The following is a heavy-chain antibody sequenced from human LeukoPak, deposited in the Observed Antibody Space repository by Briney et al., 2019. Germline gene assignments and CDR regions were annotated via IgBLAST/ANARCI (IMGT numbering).Heavy chain of an antibody. Sequence: SETLSLTCAVYGGSFSGYYWSWIRQPPGKGLEWIGEINHSGSTNYNPSLKSRATISVDTSKNQFSLKLSSVTAADTAVYYCARVRYDSSGYYSYFDYWGQGTLVTVSS. CDR1: GGSFSGYY. V-gene: IGHV4-34*01. D-gene: IGHD3-22*01. J-gene: IGHJ4*02. CDR3: ARVRYDSSGYYSYFDY. CDR2: INHSGST.